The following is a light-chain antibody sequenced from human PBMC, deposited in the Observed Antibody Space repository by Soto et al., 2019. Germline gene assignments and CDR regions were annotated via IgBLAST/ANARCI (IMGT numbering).Light chain of an antibody. CDR1: QDISSS. CDR3: QQLRSYPST. Sequence: IQLTQSPSSLSASVGDRVTITCRASQDISSSLAWYQQKPGKAPKLLIYAASILQSGVPSRFSGSGFGTDFTLTISSLQAEDFASYFCQQLRSYPSTFGGGTKVDIK. V-gene: IGKV1-9*01. CDR2: AAS. J-gene: IGKJ4*01.